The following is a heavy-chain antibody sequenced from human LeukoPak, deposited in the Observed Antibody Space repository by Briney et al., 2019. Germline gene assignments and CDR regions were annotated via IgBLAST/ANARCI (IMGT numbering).Heavy chain of an antibody. V-gene: IGHV4-38-2*02. D-gene: IGHD6-19*01. CDR3: ARGGGAVAVYFDY. Sequence: SETLSLTCTVSGYSISRGYYWGWIRQPPGKGPEGIGSIYHRGRTHYNPALKRRVTMSVDMSKKQFSLKLTYVPAADTAVYYCARGGGAVAVYFDYWGQGTLVTVSS. J-gene: IGHJ4*02. CDR1: GYSISRGYY. CDR2: IYHRGRT.